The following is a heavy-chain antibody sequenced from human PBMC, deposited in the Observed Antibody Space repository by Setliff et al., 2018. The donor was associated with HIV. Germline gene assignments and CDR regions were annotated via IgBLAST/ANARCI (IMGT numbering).Heavy chain of an antibody. CDR1: GYSFTSYW. CDR2: IYPADSDT. D-gene: IGHD6-13*01. V-gene: IGHV5-51*01. J-gene: IGHJ4*02. CDR3: VRRRGSSAGYFDY. Sequence: PGESLKISCKGSGYSFTSYWIGWVRQMPGRGLEWMGIIYPADSDTRYTASFQGQVTISADRSINTAYLQWSSLKASDTAIYYCVRRRGSSAGYFDYWGQGTLVTVSS.